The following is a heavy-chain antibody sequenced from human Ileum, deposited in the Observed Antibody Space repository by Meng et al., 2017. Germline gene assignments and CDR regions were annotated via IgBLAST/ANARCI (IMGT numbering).Heavy chain of an antibody. Sequence: RPENSCPGLVGPWETLCLTCTVPGSSVSMNKDGWGWIRQPPGKGLEWIGYGSTNHNPSLKSLVTISVDTSKNQFFLTLNSVTAADTAIYYCARDHWGSLDYWGQGILVTVSS. CDR2: GST. V-gene: IGHV4-61*01. CDR3: ARDHWGSLDY. CDR1: GSSVSMNKDG. D-gene: IGHD7-27*01. J-gene: IGHJ4*02.